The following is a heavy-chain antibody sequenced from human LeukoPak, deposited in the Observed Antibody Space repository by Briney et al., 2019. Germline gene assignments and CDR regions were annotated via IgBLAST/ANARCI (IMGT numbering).Heavy chain of an antibody. CDR3: ASMGYFDWSSPFDY. CDR1: GGSFSGYY. J-gene: IGHJ4*02. Sequence: PSETLSLTCAVYGGSFSGYYWSWIRQPPGKGLEWIAEINHSGSTNYNPSLKSRVTISVDTSKNQFSLKLSSVTAADTAVYYCASMGYFDWSSPFDYWGQGTLVTVSS. CDR2: INHSGST. V-gene: IGHV4-34*01. D-gene: IGHD3-9*01.